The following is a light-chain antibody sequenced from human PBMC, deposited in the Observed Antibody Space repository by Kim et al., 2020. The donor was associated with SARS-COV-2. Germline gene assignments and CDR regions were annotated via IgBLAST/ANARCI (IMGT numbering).Light chain of an antibody. J-gene: IGKJ4*01. CDR2: GAS. V-gene: IGKV3-11*01. Sequence: LYPGERASLSCRASQSISSNLAWYQQKPGQAPRLLIYGASTRATGIPARFSGSGSGTDFTLTISSLEPEDFAVYHCQQRSKWPLTFGGGTKVDIK. CDR3: QQRSKWPLT. CDR1: QSISSN.